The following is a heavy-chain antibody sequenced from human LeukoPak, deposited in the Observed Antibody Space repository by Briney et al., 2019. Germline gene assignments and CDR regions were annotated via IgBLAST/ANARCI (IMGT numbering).Heavy chain of an antibody. CDR3: ARVGPLGEYYFDY. CDR2: IYSGGST. J-gene: IGHJ4*02. Sequence: GGSLRLSCAASGLTVSNNYMSWVRQAPGKGLEWVSVIYSGGSTYYTDSVKGRFTISRDNSKNTLYLQMNSLRAEDTAVYYCARVGPLGEYYFDYWGQGTLVTVSS. V-gene: IGHV3-53*05. D-gene: IGHD3-16*01. CDR1: GLTVSNNY.